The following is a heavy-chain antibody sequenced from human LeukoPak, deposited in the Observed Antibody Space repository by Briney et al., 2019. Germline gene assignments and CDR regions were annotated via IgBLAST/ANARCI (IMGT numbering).Heavy chain of an antibody. CDR2: SYYTGST. CDR3: ARGAEILNRFDP. V-gene: IGHV4-59*01. CDR1: GGSISNYY. Sequence: KPSETLSLTCTVSGGSISNYYWSWIRQPPGKGLEWIGYSYYTGSTNYNPSRKSRVTISVDTSKNHFSLRLNSVTAADTAVYYCARGAEILNRFDPWGQGILVTVSS. D-gene: IGHD5-24*01. J-gene: IGHJ5*02.